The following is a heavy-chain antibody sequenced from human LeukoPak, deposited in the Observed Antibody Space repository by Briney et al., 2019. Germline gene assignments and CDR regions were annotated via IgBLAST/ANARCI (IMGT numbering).Heavy chain of an antibody. CDR3: ARNDAFDI. V-gene: IGHV3-23*01. CDR1: GFTFSSYG. CDR2: ISGSGGST. Sequence: GGSRRLSCAASGFTFSSYGMHGVRQAPGKGLEWVSAISGSGGSTYYADSVKGRFTISRDNSKNTLYLQMNSLRAEDTAVYYCARNDAFDIWGQGTMVTVSS. J-gene: IGHJ3*02.